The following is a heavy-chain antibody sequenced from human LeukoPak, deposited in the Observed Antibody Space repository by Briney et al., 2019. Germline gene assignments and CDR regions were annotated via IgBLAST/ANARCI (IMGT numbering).Heavy chain of an antibody. Sequence: PGGSLRLSCAASGFTVSSNYMSWVRQAPGKGLEWVSIIYSSGNTNYADSVKGRFTISRDNSKNTLYLQMNSLRAEDTAVYYCATMTTVNMGGYYYGMDVWGQGTTVTVSS. CDR2: IYSSGNT. D-gene: IGHD4-17*01. CDR3: ATMTTVNMGGYYYGMDV. J-gene: IGHJ6*02. V-gene: IGHV3-53*01. CDR1: GFTVSSNY.